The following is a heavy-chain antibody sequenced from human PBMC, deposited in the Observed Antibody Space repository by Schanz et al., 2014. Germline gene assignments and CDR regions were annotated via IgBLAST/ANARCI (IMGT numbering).Heavy chain of an antibody. D-gene: IGHD1-26*01. J-gene: IGHJ6*02. Sequence: VQLVESGGGVAQPGGSLRLSCAASGFSFSGYGMHWVRQAPGKGLEWVAVVCYDGSKKYYADSVKGRFTTSRDNSKNTMYLQMNSLRAEDTAVYYCVKDLQRELLRDDHYYGMDVWGQGTTVTVSS. V-gene: IGHV3-33*06. CDR1: GFSFSGYG. CDR2: VCYDGSKK. CDR3: VKDLQRELLRDDHYYGMDV.